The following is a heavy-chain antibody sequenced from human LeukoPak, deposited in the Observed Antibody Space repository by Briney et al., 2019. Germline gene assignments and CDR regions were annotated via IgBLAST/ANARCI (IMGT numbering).Heavy chain of an antibody. D-gene: IGHD3-10*01. Sequence: GASVKVSCKASGYTFTGYYTHWVRQAPGQGLEWMGWINPNSGGTSYAQKFQSRVTMTRDTSISTAYMELSRLRSDDTAVYYCARDSRYYYGSGSYYYWGQGTLVTVSS. CDR3: ARDSRYYYGSGSYYY. CDR1: GYTFTGYY. V-gene: IGHV1-2*02. J-gene: IGHJ4*02. CDR2: INPNSGGT.